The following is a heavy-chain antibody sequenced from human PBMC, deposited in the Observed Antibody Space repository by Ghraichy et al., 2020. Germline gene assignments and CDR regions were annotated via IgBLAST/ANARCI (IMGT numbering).Heavy chain of an antibody. D-gene: IGHD3-9*01. CDR1: GFTFSSYA. V-gene: IGHV3-30*04. CDR3: ARGALRYFDWDLRNYFDY. CDR2: ISYDGSNK. Sequence: GGSLRLSCAASGFTFSSYAMHWVRQAPGKGLEWVAVISYDGSNKYYADSVKGRFTISRDNSKNTLYLQMNSLRAEDTAVYYCARGALRYFDWDLRNYFDYWGQGTLVTVSS. J-gene: IGHJ4*02.